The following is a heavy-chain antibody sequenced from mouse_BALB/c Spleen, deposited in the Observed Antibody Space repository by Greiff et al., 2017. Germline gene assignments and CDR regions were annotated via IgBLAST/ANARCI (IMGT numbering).Heavy chain of an antibody. CDR3: ARGQEGRYYIDY. Sequence: DVHLVESGAGLVNPGGSLKLSCAASGFTFSSYAMSWVRQTPETRLEWVASISSGGSTYYPDSVKDRFTISRDNARNILYLQMSSLRSEDTAMYYCARGQEGRYYIDYWGQGTTLTVSS. V-gene: IGHV5-6-5*01. J-gene: IGHJ2*01. CDR1: GFTFSSYA. CDR2: ISSGGST.